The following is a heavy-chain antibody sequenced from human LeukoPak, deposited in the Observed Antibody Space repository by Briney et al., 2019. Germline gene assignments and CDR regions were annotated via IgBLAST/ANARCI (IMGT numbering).Heavy chain of an antibody. Sequence: AASVRVSCKVSGYTLTELSMHWVRQAPGKGGEWVGGFDHEDGETIYTQKFQGRVTITEDTSTDTAYMELSSLRSEDTAVYYCATVAVAGTSWVYFDYWGQGTLVTVSS. D-gene: IGHD6-19*01. CDR1: GYTLTELS. CDR2: FDHEDGET. CDR3: ATVAVAGTSWVYFDY. J-gene: IGHJ4*02. V-gene: IGHV1-24*01.